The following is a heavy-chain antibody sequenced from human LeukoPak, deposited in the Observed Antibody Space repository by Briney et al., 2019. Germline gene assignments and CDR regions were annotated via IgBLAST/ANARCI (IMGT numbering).Heavy chain of an antibody. Sequence: GQSLRPSCVATGFSFNIYDTSWFRQPPGKGLEWVSGIRGGGPETYYADSVKGRFSISRDNLKNTLFLQTNGPRAEHSAIYYCVRGIRAPDFWGQGALVTVSS. CDR1: GFSFNIYD. J-gene: IGHJ4*02. CDR3: VRGIRAPDF. CDR2: IRGGGPET. V-gene: IGHV3-23*01.